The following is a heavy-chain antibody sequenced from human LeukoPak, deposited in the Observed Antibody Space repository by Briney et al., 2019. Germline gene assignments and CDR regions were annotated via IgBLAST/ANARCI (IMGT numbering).Heavy chain of an antibody. CDR1: GYTSTGYY. Sequence: ASVKVSCKASGYTSTGYYMHWVRQAPGQGLEWMGRINPNSGGTNYAQKFQGRVTMTRDPSISTAYMEVSSLRSDDTAVYYCARDLGRDGYNYYSWGQGTLVTVSS. D-gene: IGHD5-24*01. J-gene: IGHJ4*02. CDR2: INPNSGGT. CDR3: ARDLGRDGYNYYS. V-gene: IGHV1-2*06.